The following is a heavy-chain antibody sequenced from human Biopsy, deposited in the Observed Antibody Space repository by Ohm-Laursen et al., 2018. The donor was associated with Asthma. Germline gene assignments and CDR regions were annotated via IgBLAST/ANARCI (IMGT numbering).Heavy chain of an antibody. J-gene: IGHJ3*01. CDR3: ARKVSFDV. CDR2: ISSLSRYK. CDR1: GFDFSDYT. D-gene: IGHD2-8*01. V-gene: IGHV3-21*04. Sequence: SLRLSCAASGFDFSDYTMNWVRQAPGKGLEWVSSISSLSRYKYYSDSLRGRVTISRDDGNNSVYLQMNSLRAEDTAVYYCARKVSFDVWGHGTQVIVSS.